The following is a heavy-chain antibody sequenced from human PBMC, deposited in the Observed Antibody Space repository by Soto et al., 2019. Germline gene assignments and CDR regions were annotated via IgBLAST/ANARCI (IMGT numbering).Heavy chain of an antibody. J-gene: IGHJ4*02. Sequence: QVQLVESGGGVVQPGRSLRLSCAASGFTFSNYAMHWVRQAPGEGLEWVAVISCTESDKRYADSVKGRFTISRDNSKNTLYLLMTSLRADDTAVYYCLRHKNRDLDYWGQGSLVTVSS. CDR1: GFTFSNYA. CDR3: LRHKNRDLDY. V-gene: IGHV3-30-3*01. CDR2: ISCTESDK.